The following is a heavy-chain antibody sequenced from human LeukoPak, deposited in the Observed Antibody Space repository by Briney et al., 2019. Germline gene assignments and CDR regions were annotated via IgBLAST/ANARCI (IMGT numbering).Heavy chain of an antibody. V-gene: IGHV3-53*01. CDR2: IYSGDST. Sequence: GGSLRLSCAASGFTVSSNSMSWVRQAPGKGLEWVSVIYSGDSTFYADSMKGRFTISRDNSKNTLYLQIDSLRAEDTAMYYCARSSNCNNYFDYWGQGTLVTVSS. CDR3: ARSSNCNNYFDY. D-gene: IGHD2-21*01. J-gene: IGHJ4*02. CDR1: GFTVSSNS.